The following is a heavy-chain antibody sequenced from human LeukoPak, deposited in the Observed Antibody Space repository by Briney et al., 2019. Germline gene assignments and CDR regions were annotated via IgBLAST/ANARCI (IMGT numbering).Heavy chain of an antibody. CDR2: IYHSGST. V-gene: IGHV4-30-2*01. D-gene: IGHD2-2*01. CDR1: GGSFSGYY. Sequence: PSETLSLTCAVYGGSFSGYYWSWIRQPPGKGLEWIGYIYHSGSTYYNPSLKSRVTISVDRSKNQFSLKLSSVTAADTAVYYCARRVVPAARDWYFDLWGRGTLVTVSS. J-gene: IGHJ2*01. CDR3: ARRVVPAARDWYFDL.